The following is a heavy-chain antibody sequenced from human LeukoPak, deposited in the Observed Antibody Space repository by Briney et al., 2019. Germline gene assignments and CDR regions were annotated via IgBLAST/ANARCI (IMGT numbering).Heavy chain of an antibody. CDR3: GKDLVLYNILPGYYQNWFDP. Sequence: GGSLRLSCAASGFTFSSYAMAWVRQAPGKGLEWVSTISGGGGRTYYADSMKGRFTNSRDNSKHTLYLQINRLTAEDTDVYYCGKDLVLYNILPGYYQNWFDPWGKESLLTVFS. CDR1: GFTFSSYA. J-gene: IGHJ5*02. CDR2: ISGGGGRT. V-gene: IGHV3-23*01. D-gene: IGHD3-9*01.